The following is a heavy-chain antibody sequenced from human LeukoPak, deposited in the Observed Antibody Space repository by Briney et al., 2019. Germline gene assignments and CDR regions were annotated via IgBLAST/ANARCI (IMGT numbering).Heavy chain of an antibody. V-gene: IGHV4-59*08. CDR1: SGSLRSYY. D-gene: IGHD3-16*01. Sequence: PSETLSPTCTVSSGSLRSYYWSWIRQPPGKGLEWIGYIYYSGGTNYNPSLKSRVTISVDTSKDQFSLKVNSVTAADTAVYYCARIEGDNSLDFWGPGTLVTVSS. CDR3: ARIEGDNSLDF. J-gene: IGHJ4*02. CDR2: IYYSGGT.